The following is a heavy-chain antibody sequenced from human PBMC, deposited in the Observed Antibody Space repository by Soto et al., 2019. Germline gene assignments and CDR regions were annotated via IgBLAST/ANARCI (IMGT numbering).Heavy chain of an antibody. CDR3: ALTARRFRPRVVEYGMDV. D-gene: IGHD2-15*01. V-gene: IGHV5-10-1*01. J-gene: IGHJ6*02. CDR2: IDPSDSYT. Sequence: PGESLKISCKGSGYSFTSYWISWVRQMPGKGLEWMGRIDPSDSYTNYSPSFQGHVTISADKSISTAYLQWSSLKASDTAMYYCALTARRFRPRVVEYGMDVWGQGTTVTVSS. CDR1: GYSFTSYW.